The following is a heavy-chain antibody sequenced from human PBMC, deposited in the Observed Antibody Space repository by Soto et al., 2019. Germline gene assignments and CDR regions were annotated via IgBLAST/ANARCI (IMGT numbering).Heavy chain of an antibody. Sequence: ASVKVSCKASGYTFTSYGISWVRQAPGQGLEWMGWISAYNGNRNYAQKVQGRVTMTTDTSTSTAYMELRSLRSDDTAAYYCASTYDIVATHYYYGMDVWGQGTTVTVSS. J-gene: IGHJ6*02. CDR2: ISAYNGNR. CDR1: GYTFTSYG. D-gene: IGHD5-12*01. V-gene: IGHV1-18*01. CDR3: ASTYDIVATHYYYGMDV.